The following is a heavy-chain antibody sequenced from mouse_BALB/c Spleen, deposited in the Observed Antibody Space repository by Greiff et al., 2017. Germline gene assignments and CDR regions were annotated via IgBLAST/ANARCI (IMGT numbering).Heavy chain of an antibody. CDR3: AKSYYYGSSPWFAY. J-gene: IGHJ3*01. CDR2: ILPGSGST. CDR1: GYTFSSYW. V-gene: IGHV1-9*01. D-gene: IGHD1-1*01. Sequence: QVQLQQSGAELMKPGASVKISCKATGYTFSSYWIEWVKQRPGHGLEWIGEILPGSGSTNYNEKFKGKATFTADTSSNTAYMQLSSLTSEDSAVYYCAKSYYYGSSPWFAYWGQGTLVTVSA.